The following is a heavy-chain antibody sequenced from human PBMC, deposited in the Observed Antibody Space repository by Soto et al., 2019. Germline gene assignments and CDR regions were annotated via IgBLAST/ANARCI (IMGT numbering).Heavy chain of an antibody. CDR3: ATYGSGSYWHAFDI. V-gene: IGHV3-21*01. CDR2: ISSSSSYI. D-gene: IGHD3-10*01. CDR1: GFTFSSYS. J-gene: IGHJ3*02. Sequence: NPGGSLRLSCAASGFTFSSYSMNWVRQAPGKGLEWVSSISSSSSYIYYADSVKGRFTISRDNAKNSLYLQMNSLRAEDTAVYYCATYGSGSYWHAFDIWGQGTMVTVSS.